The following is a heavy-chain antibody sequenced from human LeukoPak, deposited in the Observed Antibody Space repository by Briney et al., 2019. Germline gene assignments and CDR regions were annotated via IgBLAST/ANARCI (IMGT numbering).Heavy chain of an antibody. V-gene: IGHV1-46*01. J-gene: IGHJ3*02. D-gene: IGHD3-10*01. CDR1: GYIFTSYY. CDR2: INPSGGST. Sequence: ASVKVPCKASGYIFTSYYLHWVRQAPGQGLEWMGLINPSGGSTSYAQKFQGRITMSRDMSTSIVYMELSRLRSDDTAVYYCARRGRSLAFDIWGQGIMVTVSS. CDR3: ARRGRSLAFDI.